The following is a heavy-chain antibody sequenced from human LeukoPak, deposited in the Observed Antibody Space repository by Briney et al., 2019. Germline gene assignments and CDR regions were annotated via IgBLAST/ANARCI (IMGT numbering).Heavy chain of an antibody. CDR1: GFTFSSYG. D-gene: IGHD6-13*01. V-gene: IGHV3-33*01. CDR2: IWYDRSNK. Sequence: GGSLRLSCAASGFTFSSYGMHWVRQAPGKGLEWVAVIWYDRSNKYYADSVKGRFTISRDNSKNTLYLQMNSLRAEDTAVYYCAREGGKQQLIHYFDYWGQGTLVTVSS. J-gene: IGHJ4*02. CDR3: AREGGKQQLIHYFDY.